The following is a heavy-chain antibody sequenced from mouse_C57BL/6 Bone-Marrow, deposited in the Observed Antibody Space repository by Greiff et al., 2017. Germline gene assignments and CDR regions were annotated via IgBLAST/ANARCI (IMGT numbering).Heavy chain of an antibody. CDR1: GYTFTDYY. CDR3: ARGTAYYYYAKDY. D-gene: IGHD1-2*01. V-gene: IGHV1-19*01. J-gene: IGHJ4*01. CDR2: INPYNGGT. Sequence: VQLKESGPVLVKPGASVKLSCKASGYTFTDYYMHWVKQSPGKSLEWIGVINPYNGGTSYNQKFKGKATLTVDKSYSTAYMDLNSLTSEDSAVYYCARGTAYYYYAKDYWGQGTSGTVAA.